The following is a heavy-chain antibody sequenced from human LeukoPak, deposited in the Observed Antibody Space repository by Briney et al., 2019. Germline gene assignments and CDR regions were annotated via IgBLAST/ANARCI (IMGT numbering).Heavy chain of an antibody. V-gene: IGHV3-21*01. CDR3: ARDRSDYDSSGYYDY. CDR1: GFTFSSYS. D-gene: IGHD3-22*01. J-gene: IGHJ4*02. CDR2: ISSSSSYI. Sequence: PGGSLRLSCAASGFTFSSYSMNWVRQAPGKGLEWVSSISSSSSYIYYADSVKGRFTISRDNAKNSLYLQMNSLRAEDTAVYYCARDRSDYDSSGYYDYWGQGTLATVSS.